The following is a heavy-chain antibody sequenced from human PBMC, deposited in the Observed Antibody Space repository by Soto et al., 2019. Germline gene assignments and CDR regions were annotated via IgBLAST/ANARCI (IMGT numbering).Heavy chain of an antibody. J-gene: IGHJ6*02. Sequence: TSETLSLTCSVSSDSMNSGGYYWSWIRQHPGKGLEWIGYIYSNGDTYYNPSLKSRVTISVDTSKSQFSLNLTSVTAADTAVYYCARRGGSSSGYYYYAMDVWGQGTTVTVSS. CDR3: ARRGGSSSGYYYYAMDV. D-gene: IGHD6-6*01. V-gene: IGHV4-31*03. CDR1: SDSMNSGGYY. CDR2: IYSNGDT.